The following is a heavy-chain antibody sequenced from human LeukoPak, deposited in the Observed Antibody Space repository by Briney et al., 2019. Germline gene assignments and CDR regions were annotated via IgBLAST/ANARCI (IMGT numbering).Heavy chain of an antibody. D-gene: IGHD1-26*01. V-gene: IGHV4-39*07. Sequence: SETLSLTCTVSGGSISSSSYYWGWIRQPPGKGLEWIGSIYYSGSTYYNPSLKSRVTISVDTSKNQFSLKLSSVTAADTAVYYCAGPTHQWEPNAFDIWGQGTMVTVSS. CDR2: IYYSGST. J-gene: IGHJ3*02. CDR1: GGSISSSSYY. CDR3: AGPTHQWEPNAFDI.